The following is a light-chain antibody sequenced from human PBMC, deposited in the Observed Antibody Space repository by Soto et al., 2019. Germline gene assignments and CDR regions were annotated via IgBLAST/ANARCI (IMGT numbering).Light chain of an antibody. CDR1: QSVSSSY. CDR3: QHYRTS. Sequence: EIVLTQSPGTLSLSPGERATLSCRASQSVSSSYLAWYQQKPGQAPRQLIYGASSRATGIPDRFSGSGSGTDFTLTITRLEPEVFAVYYCQHYRTSFGGGTRVEIK. CDR2: GAS. J-gene: IGKJ4*01. V-gene: IGKV3-20*01.